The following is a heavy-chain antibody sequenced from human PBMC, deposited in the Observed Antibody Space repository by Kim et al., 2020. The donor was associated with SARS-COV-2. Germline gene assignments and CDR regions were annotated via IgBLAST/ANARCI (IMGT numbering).Heavy chain of an antibody. Sequence: GGSLRLSCVVSGFTFNRYWMTWVRQAPGKGLEWVANLNEDGNEKYFVDSVRGRFTISRENAENSLYLQMNSLRVEDTAVYYCATSMMAAGAFDFWGQGTLVTVSS. V-gene: IGHV3-7*01. CDR1: GFTFNRYW. CDR3: ATSMMAAGAFDF. D-gene: IGHD6-13*01. CDR2: LNEDGNEK. J-gene: IGHJ4*02.